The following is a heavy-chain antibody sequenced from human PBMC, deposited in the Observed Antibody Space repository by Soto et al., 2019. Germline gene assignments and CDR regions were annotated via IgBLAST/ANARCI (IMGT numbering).Heavy chain of an antibody. J-gene: IGHJ4*02. V-gene: IGHV3-7*01. CDR3: SRDICGRTGGCAN. CDR2: IGRDGSAT. D-gene: IGHD5-12*01. Sequence: EVQLVESGGGLVQPGGSLRLSCAASGFPFRTYLMSWVRQAPGKGLEWVANIGRDGSATYYMGSVKGRFTISRDNAKNSRYLHMASLIGEDTALYFCSRDICGRTGGCANWGQGTLLSVSS. CDR1: GFPFRTYL.